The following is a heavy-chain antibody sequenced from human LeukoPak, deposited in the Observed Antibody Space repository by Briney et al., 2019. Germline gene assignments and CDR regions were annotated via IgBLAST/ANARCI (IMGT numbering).Heavy chain of an antibody. CDR1: GFTFDDYA. J-gene: IGHJ4*02. V-gene: IGHV3-9*01. CDR3: AKSVSSGWTPFDY. D-gene: IGHD6-19*01. CDR2: ISWNSGSI. Sequence: GRSLRLSRAASGFTFDDYAMHWVRQAPGKGLEWVSGISWNSGSIGYADSVKGRFTISRDNAKNSLYLQMNSLRAEGTALYYCAKSVSSGWTPFDYWGQGTLVTVSS.